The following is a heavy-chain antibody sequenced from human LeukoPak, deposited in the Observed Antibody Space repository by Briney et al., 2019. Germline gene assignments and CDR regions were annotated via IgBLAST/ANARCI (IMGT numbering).Heavy chain of an antibody. D-gene: IGHD4-17*01. CDR3: ARGRPYGDYFDY. CDR1: GGSIRSNDYY. Sequence: PSETLSLTCTVSGGSIRSNDYYWCWIRQSAGKGLVWIGRVHANGRTYYNPSLKSRLTLSLDASESQLSVKLSSVAAADTALYYCARGRPYGDYFDYWGQGARVTVSS. V-gene: IGHV4-61*02. J-gene: IGHJ4*02. CDR2: VHANGRT.